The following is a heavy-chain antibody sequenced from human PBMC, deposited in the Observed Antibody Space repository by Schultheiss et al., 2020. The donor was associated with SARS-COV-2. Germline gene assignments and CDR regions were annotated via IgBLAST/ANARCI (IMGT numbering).Heavy chain of an antibody. D-gene: IGHD3-3*01. J-gene: IGHJ6*02. V-gene: IGHV1-58*01. CDR1: GFAFTNSA. CDR3: ARDKPDFWSGYYYYYGMDV. CDR2: IVVDSGDT. Sequence: SVKVSCKLSGFAFTNSAVQWVRQARGQRLEWIGWIVVDSGDTNYAQKLQGRVTMTTDTSTSTAYMELRSLRSDDTAVYYCARDKPDFWSGYYYYYGMDVWGQGTTVTVSS.